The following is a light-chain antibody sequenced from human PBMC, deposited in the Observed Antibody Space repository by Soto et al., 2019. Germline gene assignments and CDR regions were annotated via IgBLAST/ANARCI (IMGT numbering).Light chain of an antibody. CDR2: EID. V-gene: IGLV2-14*01. Sequence: QSALTQHASVSGSPGQSITISCTGTNNDVGGHMYVSWYQHQAGKVPKLIIYEIDNRPSGVSDRFSGSKSGNTASLTISGLQAEDEAAYYCSAYRRGIIVFGGGTKLTVL. J-gene: IGLJ2*01. CDR3: SAYRRGIIV. CDR1: NNDVGGHMY.